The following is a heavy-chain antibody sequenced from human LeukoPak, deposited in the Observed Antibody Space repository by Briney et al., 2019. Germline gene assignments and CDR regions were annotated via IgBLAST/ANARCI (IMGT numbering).Heavy chain of an antibody. V-gene: IGHV3-21*01. D-gene: IGHD3-22*01. Sequence: TGGSLRLSCAASGFTFSSYSMNWVRQAPGKGLEWVPSISSSSSYIYYADSVKGRFTISRDNAKNSLYLQMNSLRAEDTAVYYCAGGTYYYDNSGYYYTHEFDYWGQGTLVTVSS. CDR2: ISSSSSYI. CDR3: AGGTYYYDNSGYYYTHEFDY. CDR1: GFTFSSYS. J-gene: IGHJ4*02.